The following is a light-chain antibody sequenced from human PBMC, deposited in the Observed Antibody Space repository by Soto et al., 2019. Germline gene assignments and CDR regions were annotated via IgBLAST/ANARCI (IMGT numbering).Light chain of an antibody. CDR1: QGISNY. CDR3: QPYYNLPLT. Sequence: DIQMTQSPSSLSASVGDRVTITCQASQGISNYLNWYQQKPVKAPKLLINDASNLETGVPSRFSGSGSVMDFTLSISILQPEDIATYLLQPYYNLPLTFGVGAKVEIK. J-gene: IGKJ4*01. CDR2: DAS. V-gene: IGKV1-33*01.